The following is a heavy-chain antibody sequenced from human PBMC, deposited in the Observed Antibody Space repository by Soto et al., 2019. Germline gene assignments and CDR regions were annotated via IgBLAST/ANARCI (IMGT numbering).Heavy chain of an antibody. CDR1: GVSMRNSY. CDR2: ISTSGHT. V-gene: IGHV4-4*07. Sequence: QVQLEESGPGLVKPSETLSLICSVSGVSMRNSYWTWVRQSAGKGLERIGRISTSGHTNYNPSLNCRLTMSVDTSKNQVSLKLTSVTAADTAVYYCARGGGVRALGDPWGQGNLVTVSS. J-gene: IGHJ5*02. D-gene: IGHD3-16*01. CDR3: ARGGGVRALGDP.